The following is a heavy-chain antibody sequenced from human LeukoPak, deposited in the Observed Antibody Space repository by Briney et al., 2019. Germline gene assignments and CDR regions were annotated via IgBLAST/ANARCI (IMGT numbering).Heavy chain of an antibody. CDR2: ISYDGSNK. Sequence: GGSLRLSCAASGFTFSSYGMHGVRQAPGKGLEWVAVISYDGSNKYYADSVKGRFTISRDNSKSTLYLQMNSLRAEDTAVYYCAKAQGSSWPFDYWGQGTLVTVSS. CDR3: AKAQGSSWPFDY. V-gene: IGHV3-30*18. CDR1: GFTFSSYG. D-gene: IGHD6-13*01. J-gene: IGHJ4*02.